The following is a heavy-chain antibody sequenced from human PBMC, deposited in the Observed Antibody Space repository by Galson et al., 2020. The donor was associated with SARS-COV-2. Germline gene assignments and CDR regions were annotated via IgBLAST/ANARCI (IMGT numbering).Heavy chain of an antibody. CDR3: ASGGMWELRYGVVY. V-gene: IGHV4-59*01. D-gene: IGHD1-26*01. CDR2: IYYSGST. CDR1: CGSISRYY. J-gene: IGHJ4*02. Sequence: SETLSLTCTVSCGSISRYYWSWIREPPGKGLEWIGYIYYSGSTNYNPSLKSRLTISVDTSKNQFSLKLSSVTAADTAVYYCASGGMWELRYGVVYWGQGTLVTVSS.